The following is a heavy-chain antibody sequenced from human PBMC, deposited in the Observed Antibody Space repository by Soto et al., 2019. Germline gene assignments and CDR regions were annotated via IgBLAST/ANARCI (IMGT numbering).Heavy chain of an antibody. CDR1: GFIATNYA. CDR3: AKAGGDY. CDR2: FSGSGGAT. D-gene: IGHD3-10*01. V-gene: IGHV3-23*01. J-gene: IGHJ4*02. Sequence: WSLRLSCAATGFIATNYAMSWVRQAPGKGLEWVSGFSGSGGATFYADSVKGRFTLSRDSSRNTIYLQMDRLRAEDTAVYFCAKAGGDYWGQGTVVTVSS.